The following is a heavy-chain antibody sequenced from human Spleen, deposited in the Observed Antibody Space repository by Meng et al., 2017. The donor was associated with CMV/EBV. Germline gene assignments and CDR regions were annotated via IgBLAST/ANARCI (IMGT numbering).Heavy chain of an antibody. CDR2: IYQSGSI. J-gene: IGHJ5*02. CDR3: VRGGGENWFDP. Sequence: SETLSLTCAVSGDFLSSSYWWSWVRQPPGKGLEWIGEIYQSGSINYNPSLKSRVTVSVDKSQKYLSLKLTSVTAADTAVYYCVRGGGENWFDPWGQGTLVTVSS. V-gene: IGHV4-4*02. CDR1: GDFLSSSYW. D-gene: IGHD3-16*01.